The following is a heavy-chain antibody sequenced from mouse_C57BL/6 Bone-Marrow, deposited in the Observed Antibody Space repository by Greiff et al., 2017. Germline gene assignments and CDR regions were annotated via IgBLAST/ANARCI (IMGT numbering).Heavy chain of an antibody. Sequence: QVQLQQSGAELVRPGTSVKMSCKASGYTFTNYWIGWAKQRPGHGLEWIGDIYPGGGYTNYNEKFKGKAKLTADKSSSPAYMQFSSLTSEDAAIYYCARNLCNYYFDYWGQGTTLTVSS. V-gene: IGHV1-63*01. J-gene: IGHJ2*01. D-gene: IGHD2-1*01. CDR2: IYPGGGYT. CDR1: GYTFTNYW. CDR3: ARNLCNYYFDY.